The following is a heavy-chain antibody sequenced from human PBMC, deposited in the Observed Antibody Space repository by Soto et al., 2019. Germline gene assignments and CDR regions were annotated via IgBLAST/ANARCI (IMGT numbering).Heavy chain of an antibody. CDR1: GGSISSGGYY. V-gene: IGHV4-31*03. CDR3: ARGGSYSSSWYWFDY. D-gene: IGHD6-13*01. J-gene: IGHJ4*02. CDR2: LYYSWST. Sequence: PSETLSLTCTVSGGSISSGGYYLSWIRQHPGKGLEWIGYLYYSWSTYYNPSLKSRVTISVDTSKNQSSLKLSSVTAADTAVYYCARGGSYSSSWYWFDYWGQGTMVTVSS.